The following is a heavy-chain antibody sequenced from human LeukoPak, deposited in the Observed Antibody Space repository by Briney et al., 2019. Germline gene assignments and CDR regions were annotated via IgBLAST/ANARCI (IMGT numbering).Heavy chain of an antibody. J-gene: IGHJ1*01. CDR3: ARGAVAEQSEYFQY. Sequence: SLKVSSKPSGYSFTHSYMHCVRQAPGHRLEWMGWINPNSRGPNYAQKFQGRITMTRDTSISTAYMEVSRLRSDDTAVYYCARGAVAEQSEYFQYWGQGTLVTVSS. CDR2: INPNSRGP. D-gene: IGHD6-19*01. V-gene: IGHV1-2*02. CDR1: GYSFTHSY.